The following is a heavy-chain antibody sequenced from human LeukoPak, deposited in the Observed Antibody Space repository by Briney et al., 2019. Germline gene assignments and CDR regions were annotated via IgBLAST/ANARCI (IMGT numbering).Heavy chain of an antibody. CDR1: GFTFSSYA. V-gene: IGHV3-30-3*01. Sequence: GSLSLSCAASGFTFSSYAMHWVRQAPGKGLEWVAVISYDGSNKYYADSVKGRFTISRDNSKNTLYLQMNSLRAEDTAVYYCAREGLYYDRRRSYYYYGMDVWGQGTTVTVSS. CDR2: ISYDGSNK. J-gene: IGHJ6*02. CDR3: AREGLYYDRRRSYYYYGMDV. D-gene: IGHD3-22*01.